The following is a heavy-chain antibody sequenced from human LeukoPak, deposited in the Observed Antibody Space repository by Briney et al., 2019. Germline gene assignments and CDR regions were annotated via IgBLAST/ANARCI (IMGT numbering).Heavy chain of an antibody. D-gene: IGHD6-13*01. CDR2: MYHSGST. CDR3: AREVYSGRPSRSPFDY. J-gene: IGHJ4*02. CDR1: GYPISSGYY. V-gene: IGHV4-38-2*02. Sequence: SETLSFTCAVSGYPISSGYYWGWIRQPPGKGLEWIGSMYHSGSTYYNPSLKSRVTISVDTSKKQFSLKLTSVTAADTAVYYCAREVYSGRPSRSPFDYWGQGTLVTVSS.